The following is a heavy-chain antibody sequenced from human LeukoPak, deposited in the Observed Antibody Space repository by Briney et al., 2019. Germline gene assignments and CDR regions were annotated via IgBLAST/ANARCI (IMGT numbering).Heavy chain of an antibody. Sequence: GGSLRLSCTAFGFSFSSPGMNWVRQAPGKGLEWVSSINGESTFKVYADSVKGRFTISRDNAKNSPYLQMDSLRAEDTAVYYCAKYQTGTWTSYDSSDIWGQGTLVTVSS. CDR1: GFSFSSPG. J-gene: IGHJ3*02. CDR3: AKYQTGTWTSYDSSDI. V-gene: IGHV3-21*01. CDR2: INGESTFK. D-gene: IGHD1-7*01.